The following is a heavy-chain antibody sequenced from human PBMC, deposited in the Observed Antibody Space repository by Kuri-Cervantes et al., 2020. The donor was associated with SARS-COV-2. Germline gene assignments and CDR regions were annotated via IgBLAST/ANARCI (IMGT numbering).Heavy chain of an antibody. CDR2: ISYDGSNK. J-gene: IGHJ4*02. Sequence: GESLKISCAASGFTFSSYGMHWVRQAPGKGLEWVAVISYDGSNKYYADSVKGRFTISRDNSKNTLYLQMNNLRAEDTAVYYCAKGYYDSSGYRTLDYWGQGTLVTVSS. D-gene: IGHD3-22*01. CDR3: AKGYYDSSGYRTLDY. CDR1: GFTFSSYG. V-gene: IGHV3-30*18.